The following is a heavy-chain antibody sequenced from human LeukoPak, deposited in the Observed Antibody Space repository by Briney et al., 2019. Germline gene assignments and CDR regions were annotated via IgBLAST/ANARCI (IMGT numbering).Heavy chain of an antibody. V-gene: IGHV5-51*01. Sequence: GESLKISCKGSGYSFTSYWISWVRQMPGKGLEWMGIIYPGDSDTRYSPSFQGQVTISADKSISTAYLQWSSLKASDTAMYYCARQGRGYFDWSFLGAFDIWGQGTMVTVSS. D-gene: IGHD3-9*01. CDR1: GYSFTSYW. J-gene: IGHJ3*02. CDR2: IYPGDSDT. CDR3: ARQGRGYFDWSFLGAFDI.